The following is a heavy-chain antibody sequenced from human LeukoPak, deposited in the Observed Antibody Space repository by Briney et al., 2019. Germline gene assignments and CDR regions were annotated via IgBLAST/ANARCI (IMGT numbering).Heavy chain of an antibody. CDR2: ISSSSSYI. J-gene: IGHJ3*02. D-gene: IGHD2-2*01. CDR3: ARMPQPSPVFAFDI. Sequence: GGSLRLSCAASGFTFSSYSMNWVRQAPGKGLEWVSSISSSSSYIYYADSVKGRFTIPRDNAKNSLYLQMNSLRAEDTAVYYCARMPQPSPVFAFDIWGQGTMVTVSS. CDR1: GFTFSSYS. V-gene: IGHV3-21*01.